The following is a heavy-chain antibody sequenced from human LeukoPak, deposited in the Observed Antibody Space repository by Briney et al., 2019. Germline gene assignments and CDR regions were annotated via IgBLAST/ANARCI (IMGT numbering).Heavy chain of an antibody. Sequence: PGGSLRLSCAASGFTFSNFAMSWIRQAPGKGLEWVSALNGGNTYYADSVKGRFTVSRDNSKNTLYLQMNSLTAEDTAVYYCVREATGYSFADYWGQGTLVSVSS. V-gene: IGHV3-23*01. J-gene: IGHJ4*02. CDR3: VREATGYSFADY. D-gene: IGHD1-26*01. CDR2: LNGGNT. CDR1: GFTFSNFA.